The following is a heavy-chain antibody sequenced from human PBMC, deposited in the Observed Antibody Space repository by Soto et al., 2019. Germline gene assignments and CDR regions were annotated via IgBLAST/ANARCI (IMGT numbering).Heavy chain of an antibody. CDR3: ARETSDYYDSSGCSY. J-gene: IGHJ4*02. V-gene: IGHV3-33*01. D-gene: IGHD3-22*01. CDR1: GFTFSSYG. Sequence: PGGSLRLSCAASGFTFSSYGMHWVRQAPGKGLEWVAVIWYDGSNKYYADSVKGRFTISRDNSKNTLYLQMNSLRAEDTAVCYCARETSDYYDSSGCSYWGQGTLVTVSS. CDR2: IWYDGSNK.